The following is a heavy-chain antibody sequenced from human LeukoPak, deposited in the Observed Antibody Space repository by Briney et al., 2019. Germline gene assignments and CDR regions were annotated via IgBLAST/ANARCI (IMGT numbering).Heavy chain of an antibody. Sequence: SQTLSLTCTVTGGSISSGGYSWNWFRQHPGKGLEWIGYIYHSGNTFYNPSLKSRVSIEVDTSRNQFSLRLTSVTAADTAVYYCASCEPPITPPPYAFDVWGQGTEVTVSS. CDR1: GGSISSGGYS. CDR2: IYHSGNT. V-gene: IGHV4-31*03. CDR3: ASCEPPITPPPYAFDV. J-gene: IGHJ6*02. D-gene: IGHD3-16*01.